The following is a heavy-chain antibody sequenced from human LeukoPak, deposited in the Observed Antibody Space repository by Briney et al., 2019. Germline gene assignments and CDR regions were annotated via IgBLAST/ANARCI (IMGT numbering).Heavy chain of an antibody. V-gene: IGHV1-2*02. J-gene: IGHJ3*02. D-gene: IGHD4-11*01. CDR3: ARPTTVTDYDACDI. CDR1: GYTFTGYY. CDR2: INPNSGGT. Sequence: ASVKVSCKASGYTFTGYYMHWVRQAPGQGLEWMGWINPNSGGTNHAQKFQGRVTVTRDTSISTAYMEVSSLRSDDTAVYYCARPTTVTDYDACDIWGQGTMVTVSS.